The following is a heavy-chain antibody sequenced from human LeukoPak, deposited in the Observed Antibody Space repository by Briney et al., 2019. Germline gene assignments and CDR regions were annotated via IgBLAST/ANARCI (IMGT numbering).Heavy chain of an antibody. V-gene: IGHV4-59*01. CDR2: IYYSGST. Sequence: SETLSLTCTVSGGSISSYYWSWIRQPPGKGLEWIGYIYYSGSTNYNPSLKSRVTISVDTSKNQFSLKLSSVTAADTAVYYCAREKRVRLRLGELSLWDYWGQGTLVTVSS. CDR3: AREKRVRLRLGELSLWDY. CDR1: GGSISSYY. D-gene: IGHD3-16*02. J-gene: IGHJ4*02.